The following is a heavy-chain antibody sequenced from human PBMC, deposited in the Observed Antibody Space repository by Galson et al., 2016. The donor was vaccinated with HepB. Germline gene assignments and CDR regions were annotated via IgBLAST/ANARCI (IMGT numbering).Heavy chain of an antibody. CDR2: IYYTGST. D-gene: IGHD3-16*01. CDR1: GGSIRSGGHY. J-gene: IGHJ5*02. CDR3: TRDRGDCFGGVGGWFVP. Sequence: TLSLTCSVSGGSIRSGGHYWNWIRQHPEKGLEWIGYIYYTGSTYHNPSLNRRVTISVATSKNQFPLRLTSVTAPDTAVYYCTRDRGDCFGGVGGWFVPWGQGTLVTVSS. V-gene: IGHV4-31*03.